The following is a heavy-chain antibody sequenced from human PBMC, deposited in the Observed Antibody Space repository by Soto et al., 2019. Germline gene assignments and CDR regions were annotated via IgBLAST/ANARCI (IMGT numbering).Heavy chain of an antibody. J-gene: IGHJ4*02. D-gene: IGHD6-13*01. CDR3: AIPKRQQLGPHPLYYFDY. Sequence: SETLSLTCTVPGGSISSSSYYWGWIRQPPGKGLEWIGSIYYSGSTNYNPSLKSRVTISADTSKNQFSLKLSSVTAADTAVYDCAIPKRQQLGPHPLYYFDYWGQGTLVTVSS. CDR2: IYYSGST. V-gene: IGHV4-39*07. CDR1: GGSISSSSYY.